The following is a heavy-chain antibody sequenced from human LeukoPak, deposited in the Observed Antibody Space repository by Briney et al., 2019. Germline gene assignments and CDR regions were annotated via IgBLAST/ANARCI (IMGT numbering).Heavy chain of an antibody. J-gene: IGHJ4*02. CDR2: ISGSGGST. CDR3: AKLGHIAVAGPYFDY. D-gene: IGHD6-19*01. V-gene: IGHV3-23*01. CDR1: GFTFSSYA. Sequence: GGSLRLSCTASGFTFSSYAMNWVRQAPGKGLEWVSAISGSGGSTYYADSVKGRFTISRDNSKNTLYLQMNSLRAEDTAVYYCAKLGHIAVAGPYFDYWGQGTLVTVSS.